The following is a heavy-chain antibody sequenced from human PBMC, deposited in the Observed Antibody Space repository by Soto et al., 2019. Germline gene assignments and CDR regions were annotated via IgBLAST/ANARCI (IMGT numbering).Heavy chain of an antibody. D-gene: IGHD2-2*03. CDR1: GFTFSDFA. CDR3: AKMEGMDPWAYSFDY. J-gene: IGHJ4*02. CDR2: IYGGGNGP. Sequence: EVQVLESGGGLMQPGGSLRLSCAATGFTFSDFAMSWVRQATGKGLEWVSRIYGGGNGPHYADSVKGRVTISRDNSKNTLYLQMNSLRAEDTAVYYCAKMEGMDPWAYSFDYWGQGTLVTVSS. V-gene: IGHV3-23*01.